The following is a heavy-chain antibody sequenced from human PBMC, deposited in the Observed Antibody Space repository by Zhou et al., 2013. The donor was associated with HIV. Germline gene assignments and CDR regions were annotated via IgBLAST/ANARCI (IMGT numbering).Heavy chain of an antibody. D-gene: IGHD6-13*01. CDR3: ARGSSSGWLDP. J-gene: IGHJ5*02. V-gene: IGHV1-46*01. CDR2: IDPSGGST. Sequence: QVQLVQSGAEVKKPGASVKVSCKASGYTFTGYYIQWVRQAPGQGPEWMGWIDPSGGSTSYAQKFQGRVTMTRDTSTSTVYMELRSLRSEDTAVYYCARGSSSGWLDPVGPREPWSPSPQ. CDR1: GYTFTGYY.